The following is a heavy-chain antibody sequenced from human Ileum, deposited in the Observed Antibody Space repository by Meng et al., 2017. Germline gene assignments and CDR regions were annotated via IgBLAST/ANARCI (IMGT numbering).Heavy chain of an antibody. CDR3: TYRLAVSPQDWYFDV. J-gene: IGHJ2*01. CDR2: IYHTGSA. CDR1: GGSVSSGSYY. Sequence: GQVPASGPVPVRPSETLALTCSVSGGSVSSGSYYWSWIRQSPGKGLEWIGYIYHTGSAHYKSSLWSRVTMSIDTSKNQFSLELKSVTTADTAMYYCTYRLAVSPQDWYFDVWGRGTLVTVSS. D-gene: IGHD6-19*01. V-gene: IGHV4-61*01.